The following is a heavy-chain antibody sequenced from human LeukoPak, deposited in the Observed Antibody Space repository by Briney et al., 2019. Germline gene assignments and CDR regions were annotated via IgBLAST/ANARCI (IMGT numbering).Heavy chain of an antibody. CDR2: ISAYNGNT. V-gene: IGHV1-18*01. J-gene: IGHJ4*02. D-gene: IGHD3-10*01. CDR1: GYTFTSYG. CDR3: ARGRVTHYYRWASYYNGGDY. Sequence: GASVKVSCKASGYTFTSYGISWVRQAPGQGLEWMGWISAYNGNTNYAQKLQGRVTMTTDTSTSTAYMELRSLRSDDTAVYYCARGRVTHYYRWASYYNGGDYWGQGTLVTVSS.